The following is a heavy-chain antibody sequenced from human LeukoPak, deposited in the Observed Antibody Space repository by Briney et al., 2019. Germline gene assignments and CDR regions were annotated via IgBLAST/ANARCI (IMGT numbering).Heavy chain of an antibody. J-gene: IGHJ4*02. V-gene: IGHV4-39*01. CDR2: MYYSGST. CDR3: ASQQRNIRPSGSGYIAYAQKIDS. D-gene: IGHD5-12*01. CDR1: GGSIATRNYY. Sequence: SESLSLTCSVSGGSIATRNYYWGWIRQPPGKELEWMASMYYSGSTSYNPSLNNRVTISVDTSKNQFSVKLRSVTAADTAVYYCASQQRNIRPSGSGYIAYAQKIDSWGQGTLVTVLS.